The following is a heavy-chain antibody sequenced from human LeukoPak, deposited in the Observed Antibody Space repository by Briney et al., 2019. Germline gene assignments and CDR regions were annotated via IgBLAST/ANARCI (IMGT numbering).Heavy chain of an antibody. CDR2: TYYRSKWYN. V-gene: IGHV6-1*01. CDR1: GDSVSSNSAA. Sequence: PSQTLSLTCAISGDSVSSNSAAWNWIRQSPSRGLEWLGRTYYRSKWYNDYAVSVKSRITINPDTSKNQFSLQLNSVTPEDTAVYYCARDTRDAYYDFWSGYYTGAYFDYWGQGTLVTVSS. CDR3: ARDTRDAYYDFWSGYYTGAYFDY. J-gene: IGHJ4*02. D-gene: IGHD3-3*01.